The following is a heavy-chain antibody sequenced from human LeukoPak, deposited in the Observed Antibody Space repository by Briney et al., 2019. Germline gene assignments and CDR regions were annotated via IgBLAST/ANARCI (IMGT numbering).Heavy chain of an antibody. Sequence: SETLSLTCTVSSGSISSSSYYWGWIRQPPGKGLEWIGSIYYSGSTYYNPSLKSRVTISVDTSKNQFSLKLSSVTAADTAVYYCASSDPHIAAAGTGPYYWGQGTLVTVSS. D-gene: IGHD6-13*01. CDR3: ASSDPHIAAAGTGPYY. J-gene: IGHJ4*02. V-gene: IGHV4-39*07. CDR2: IYYSGST. CDR1: SGSISSSSYY.